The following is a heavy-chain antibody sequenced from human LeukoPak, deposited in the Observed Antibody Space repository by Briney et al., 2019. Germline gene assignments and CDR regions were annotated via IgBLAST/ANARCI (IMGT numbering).Heavy chain of an antibody. CDR1: GFTLSSYW. V-gene: IGHV3-74*01. J-gene: IGHJ4*02. D-gene: IGHD6-19*01. Sequence: GGSLRLPCAASGFTLSSYWMHRVRQVPGKGLVWASRIKSDGSDTRYADSVKGRFTISRDNAKNTLYLQMNNLRAEDTAVYYCARGYSSGLHFDYWGQGTLVTVSS. CDR3: ARGYSSGLHFDY. CDR2: IKSDGSDT.